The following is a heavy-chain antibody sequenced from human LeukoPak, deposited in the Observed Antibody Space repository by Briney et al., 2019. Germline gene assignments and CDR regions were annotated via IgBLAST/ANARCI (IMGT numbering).Heavy chain of an antibody. Sequence: GGSLRLSCAASGFTFTSYSMNWVRQAPGKGLEWISYISSSSSTIYYADSVKGRFTISRDNARNSLYLQMNSLRAEDTAVYYCARVGGSGELLRDAFDIWGQGTMVTVSS. CDR1: GFTFTSYS. J-gene: IGHJ3*02. CDR3: ARVGGSGELLRDAFDI. D-gene: IGHD1-26*01. V-gene: IGHV3-48*01. CDR2: ISSSSSTI.